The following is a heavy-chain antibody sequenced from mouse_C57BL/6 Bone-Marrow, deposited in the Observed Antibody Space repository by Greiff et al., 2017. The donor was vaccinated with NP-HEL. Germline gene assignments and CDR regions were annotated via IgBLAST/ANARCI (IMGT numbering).Heavy chain of an antibody. V-gene: IGHV1-61*01. CDR3: ARLGDGYYNYYAMDY. Sequence: QVQLQQPGAELVRPGSSVKLSCKASGYTFTSYWMDWVKQRPGQGLEWIGNIYPSDSETHYNQKFKDKATLTVDKSSSTAYMQLSSLTSEDSAVYDCARLGDGYYNYYAMDYWGQGTSVTVSS. J-gene: IGHJ4*01. CDR2: IYPSDSET. D-gene: IGHD2-3*01. CDR1: GYTFTSYW.